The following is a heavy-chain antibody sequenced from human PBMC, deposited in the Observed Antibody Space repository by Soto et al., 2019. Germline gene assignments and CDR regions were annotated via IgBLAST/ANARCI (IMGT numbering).Heavy chain of an antibody. J-gene: IGHJ4*02. V-gene: IGHV3-11*01. CDR1: GFTFSDCY. Sequence: GGSLRLSCAASGFTFSDCYMSWMRQAPGKGLEWVSYISSSGSTIYYADSVKGRFTISRDNAKNSLYLQMNSLRAEDTAVYYCARDHIVATTYFDNWAQGTLVTVSS. CDR2: ISSSGSTI. D-gene: IGHD5-12*01. CDR3: ARDHIVATTYFDN.